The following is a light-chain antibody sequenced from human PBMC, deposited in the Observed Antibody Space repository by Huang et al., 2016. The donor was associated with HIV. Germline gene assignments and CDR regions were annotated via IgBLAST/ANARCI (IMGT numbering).Light chain of an antibody. J-gene: IGKJ4*01. CDR3: QQSYSTPRT. CDR2: AAS. V-gene: IGKV1-39*01. CDR1: QSISSY. Sequence: DIQMTQSPSSLSASVGDRVIITCRASQSISSYLNWYQQKPGKAPKRLMKAPKLLIYAASSLQSGVPSRFSGSGSGTDFTLTISNLQPEDFATYYCQQSYSTPRTFGGGTKVEIK.